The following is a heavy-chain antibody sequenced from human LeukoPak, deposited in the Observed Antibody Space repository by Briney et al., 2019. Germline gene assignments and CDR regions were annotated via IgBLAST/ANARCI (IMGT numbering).Heavy chain of an antibody. CDR2: IIPIFGTA. Sequence: SVKVSCKASGGTFSSYAISWVRQAPGQGLEWIGGIIPIFGTANYAQKFQGRVTITADESTSTAYMELSSLRSEDTAVYYCARDPIAGYNGGSIWGQGTMVTVSS. V-gene: IGHV1-69*13. J-gene: IGHJ3*02. CDR3: ARDPIAGYNGGSI. CDR1: GGTFSSYA. D-gene: IGHD5-24*01.